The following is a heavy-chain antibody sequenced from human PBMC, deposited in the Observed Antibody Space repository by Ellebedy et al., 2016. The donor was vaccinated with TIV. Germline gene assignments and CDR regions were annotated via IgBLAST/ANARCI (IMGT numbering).Heavy chain of an antibody. CDR3: ARAQGRGVVVEDASDL. V-gene: IGHV3-21*01. D-gene: IGHD2-15*01. Sequence: GESLKISXAASGFTFSSYSMTWVRQAPGKGLEWVSSISRGSSYRYYAESVKGRFTVSRDNAKQSLYLQMNSLRAEDTAVYCARAQGRGVVVEDASDLWGQGTMVTVSS. CDR2: ISRGSSYR. CDR1: GFTFSSYS. J-gene: IGHJ3*01.